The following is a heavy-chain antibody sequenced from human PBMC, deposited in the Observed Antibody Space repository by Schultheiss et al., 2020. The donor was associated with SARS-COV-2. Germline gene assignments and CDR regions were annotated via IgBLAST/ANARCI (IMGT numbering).Heavy chain of an antibody. V-gene: IGHV4-34*01. D-gene: IGHD3-16*02. CDR2: INHSGST. CDR3: ARRDSYDYVWGSYRYDY. Sequence: SQTLSLTCSVSGGSISTYYWSWIRQPPGKGLEWIGEINHSGSTNYNPSLKRRVTMSVDTSKNQCSLKVSSVTAADTAVYYCARRDSYDYVWGSYRYDYWGQGTLVTVSS. CDR1: GGSISTYY. J-gene: IGHJ4*02.